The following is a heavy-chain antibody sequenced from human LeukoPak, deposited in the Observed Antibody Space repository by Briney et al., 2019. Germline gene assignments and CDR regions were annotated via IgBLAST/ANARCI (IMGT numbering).Heavy chain of an antibody. CDR2: ISGGSGTI. D-gene: IGHD3-16*02. CDR1: GFTFSSYA. V-gene: IGHV3-48*02. J-gene: IGHJ4*02. Sequence: GGSLRLSCAASGFTFSSYAMSWVRQAPGKGLEWVSYISGGSGTIYYADSVKGRFTISRDNAKNSLFLQMNSLRDKDTAVYYCARGQRYSTSPFDYWGQGTLVTVSS. CDR3: ARGQRYSTSPFDY.